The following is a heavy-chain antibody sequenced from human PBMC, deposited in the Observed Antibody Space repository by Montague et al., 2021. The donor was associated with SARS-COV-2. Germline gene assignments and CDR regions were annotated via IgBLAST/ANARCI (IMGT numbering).Heavy chain of an antibody. CDR2: IYYTGST. V-gene: IGHV4-59*11. J-gene: IGHJ5*02. Sequence: SETLSLTCTVSGVPISSHYWIWIRQPPGKGLEWIGYIYYTGSTNYNPSLKSRVTISVDTSKNQFSLKLSSMTAADTAVYYCARGVASSEGNWFDPWGQGTLVTVSS. D-gene: IGHD6-13*01. CDR3: ARGVASSEGNWFDP. CDR1: GVPISSHY.